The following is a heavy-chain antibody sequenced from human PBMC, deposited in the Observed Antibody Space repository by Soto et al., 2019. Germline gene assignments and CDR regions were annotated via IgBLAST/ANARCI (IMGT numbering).Heavy chain of an antibody. CDR3: AREPTPYDIQMDV. CDR2: IWYDGSNK. V-gene: IGHV3-33*01. D-gene: IGHD3-9*01. J-gene: IGHJ6*02. CDR1: GFTFSSYG. Sequence: GGSLRLSCAASGFTFSSYGMHWVRQAPGKGLEWVAVIWYDGSNKYYADSVKGRFTISRDNSKNTLYLQMNSLRAEDTAVYYCAREPTPYDIQMDVWGQGTTVTVSS.